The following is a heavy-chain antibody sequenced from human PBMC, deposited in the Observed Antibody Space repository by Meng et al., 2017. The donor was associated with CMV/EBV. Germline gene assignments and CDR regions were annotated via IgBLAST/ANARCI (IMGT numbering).Heavy chain of an antibody. CDR3: ARDPEGPINFLCGDDAFDI. V-gene: IGHV3-74*01. D-gene: IGHD2/OR15-2a*01. CDR1: GFTFSSYW. CDR2: INSDGSST. Sequence: GESLKISCAASGFTFSSYWMHWVRQAPGKGLVWVSRINSDGSSTSYADSVKGRFTISRDNAKNTLYLQMNSLRAEDTAVYYCARDPEGPINFLCGDDAFDIWGQGTMVTVSS. J-gene: IGHJ3*02.